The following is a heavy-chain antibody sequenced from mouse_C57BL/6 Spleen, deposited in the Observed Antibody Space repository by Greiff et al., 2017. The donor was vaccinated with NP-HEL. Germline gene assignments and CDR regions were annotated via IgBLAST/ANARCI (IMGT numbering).Heavy chain of an antibody. Sequence: EVQLQQSGPGLVKPSQSLSLTCSVTGYSITSGYYWNWIRQFPGNKLEWMGYISYDGSNNYNPSLKNRISITRDTSKNQFFLKLNSVTTEDTATYYCATIPYYYGSSYGFAYWGQGTLVTVSA. CDR3: ATIPYYYGSSYGFAY. D-gene: IGHD1-1*01. CDR2: ISYDGSN. CDR1: GYSITSGYY. V-gene: IGHV3-6*01. J-gene: IGHJ3*01.